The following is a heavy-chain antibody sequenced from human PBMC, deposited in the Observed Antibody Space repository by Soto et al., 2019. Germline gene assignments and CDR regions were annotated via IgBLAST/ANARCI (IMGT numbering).Heavy chain of an antibody. Sequence: PSETLSLTCAVSGVSTNSNYFWGWIRQPPGRGLEWVGSIYYGGNTYYNPSLKSRVTISADLSKNQFSLELHSVTSADTAVYYCTERGKYDNRVFDYWSQGTLVTVSS. CDR3: TERGKYDNRVFDY. V-gene: IGHV4-39*03. CDR2: IYYGGNT. CDR1: GVSTNSNYF. J-gene: IGHJ4*02. D-gene: IGHD3-22*01.